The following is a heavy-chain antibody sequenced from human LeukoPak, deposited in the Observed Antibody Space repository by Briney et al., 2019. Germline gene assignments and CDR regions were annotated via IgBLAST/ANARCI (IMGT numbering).Heavy chain of an antibody. CDR2: INHSGST. D-gene: IGHD6-13*01. J-gene: IGHJ4*02. CDR1: GGSFSGYY. V-gene: IGHV4-34*01. Sequence: PSETLSLTCAVYGGSFSGYYWSWIRRPPGKGLEWIGEINHSGSTNYNPSLKSRVTISVDTSKNQFSLKLSSVTAADTAVYYCARGSQYSSSWYEVVGYYFDYWGQGTLVTVSS. CDR3: ARGSQYSSSWYEVVGYYFDY.